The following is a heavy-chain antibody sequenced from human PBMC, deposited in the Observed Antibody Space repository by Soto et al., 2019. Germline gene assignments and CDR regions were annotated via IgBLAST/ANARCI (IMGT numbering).Heavy chain of an antibody. V-gene: IGHV4-4*09. CDR3: ARSYLRHLPRN. J-gene: IGHJ4*02. D-gene: IGHD3-3*01. CDR2: MSNSGDS. CDR1: GASISHYY. Sequence: SETLSLTCAVSGASISHYYWSWIRQPPGKGLEWLGYMSNSGDSISSPSLKSRVTISLDMSKNHVSLKLSSVTAADTAVYYCARSYLRHLPRNWGQGTLVTVSS.